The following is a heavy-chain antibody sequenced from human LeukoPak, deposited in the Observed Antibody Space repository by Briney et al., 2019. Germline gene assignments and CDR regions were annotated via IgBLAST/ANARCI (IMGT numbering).Heavy chain of an antibody. V-gene: IGHV3-23*01. CDR1: GFTFSSYA. D-gene: IGHD3-22*01. J-gene: IGHJ4*02. CDR2: TIGSGGST. CDR3: ASSPPYYYYYFDY. Sequence: PGGSLRLSCAASGFTFSSYAMSWVRQAPGKGLEWVSGTIGSGGSTFYADSVKGRFTISRDNAKNMLYLQMNSLRAEDTAVYYCASSPPYYYYYFDYWGQGTLVTVSS.